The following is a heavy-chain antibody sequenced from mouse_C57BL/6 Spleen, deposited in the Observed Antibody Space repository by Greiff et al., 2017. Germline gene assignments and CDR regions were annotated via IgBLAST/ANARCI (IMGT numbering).Heavy chain of an antibody. Sequence: ESGPGLVKPSQSLSLTCSVTGYSITSGYYWNWIRQFPGNKLEWMGYISYDGSNNYNPSLKNRISITRDTSKNQFFLKLNSVTTEDTATYYCARVQTAQARVYAMDYWGQGTSVTVSS. V-gene: IGHV3-6*01. CDR3: ARVQTAQARVYAMDY. CDR1: GYSITSGYY. CDR2: ISYDGSN. J-gene: IGHJ4*01. D-gene: IGHD3-2*02.